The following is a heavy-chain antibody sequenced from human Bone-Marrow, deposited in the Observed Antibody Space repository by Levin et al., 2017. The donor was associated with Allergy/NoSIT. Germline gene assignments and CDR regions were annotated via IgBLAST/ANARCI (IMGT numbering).Heavy chain of an antibody. V-gene: IGHV3-33*01. Sequence: GESLKISCAASGFTFSRSGMHWVRQAPGKGLEWVAAVWYDGTDKYYADSVKGRFTISRDNSKNTLYLQMNSLRADDTAVYYCARSSGSHFDYWGQGTLVTVSS. D-gene: IGHD3-10*01. CDR3: ARSSGSHFDY. CDR2: VWYDGTDK. J-gene: IGHJ4*02. CDR1: GFTFSRSG.